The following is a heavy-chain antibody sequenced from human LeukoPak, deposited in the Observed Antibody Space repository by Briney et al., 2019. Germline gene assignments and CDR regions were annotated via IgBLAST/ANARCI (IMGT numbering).Heavy chain of an antibody. V-gene: IGHV3-30-3*01. CDR2: IVYDGSNK. CDR3: ARENYGQHYFDF. J-gene: IGHJ4*02. D-gene: IGHD4-17*01. Sequence: SGGSLRRSCAASGFTFSNAWMNWVRQAPGKGLEWVAVIVYDGSNKYYADSVRGRFTISRDNSKNTLYLQMNSLRAEDTAVYYCARENYGQHYFDFWGQGTLVTVSS. CDR1: GFTFSNAW.